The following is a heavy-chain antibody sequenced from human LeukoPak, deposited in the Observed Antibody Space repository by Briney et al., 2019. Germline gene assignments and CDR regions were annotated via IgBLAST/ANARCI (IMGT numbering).Heavy chain of an antibody. V-gene: IGHV3-30*03. D-gene: IGHD3-10*01. CDR1: GFTFSSYG. CDR2: ISYDGSNK. Sequence: GRSLRLSCAASGFTFSSYGMHWVRQAPGKGLEWVAVISYDGSNKYYADSVKGRFTISRDNSKNTLYLQMNSLRAEDTAVYYCARDIPVYDGSGIYYLGWDYWGQGTLVTVSS. CDR3: ARDIPVYDGSGIYYLGWDY. J-gene: IGHJ4*02.